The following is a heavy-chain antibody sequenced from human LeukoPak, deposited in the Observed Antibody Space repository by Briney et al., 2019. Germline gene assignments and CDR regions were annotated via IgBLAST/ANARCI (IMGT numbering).Heavy chain of an antibody. CDR1: GGSISSYH. CDR2: IYHSGST. CDR3: VRYCSGGSCYWFDP. D-gene: IGHD2-15*01. J-gene: IGHJ5*02. V-gene: IGHV4-59*01. Sequence: SETLSLTCTVSGGSISSYHWSWIRQPPGKGLEWIGYIYHSGSTNYNPSLKSRVTISVDTSKNQFSLKLSSVTAADTAVYYCVRYCSGGSCYWFDPWGQGTLVTVSS.